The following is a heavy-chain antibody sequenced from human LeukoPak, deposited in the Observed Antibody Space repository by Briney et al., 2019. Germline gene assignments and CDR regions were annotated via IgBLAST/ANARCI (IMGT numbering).Heavy chain of an antibody. CDR3: VRDGFGEGYNSRRFDP. CDR1: GGIYSSYT. V-gene: IGHV1-69*05. CDR2: IIPVFSTT. J-gene: IGHJ5*02. Sequence: VASVKVSCKASGGIYSSYTISWVRQAPGQGLEWMGGIIPVFSTTNLAQKFQGRHKISMDESTSTAYMQLSSLRYDDTAVYYCVRDGFGEGYNSRRFDPWGQGTLVTVST. D-gene: IGHD5-24*01.